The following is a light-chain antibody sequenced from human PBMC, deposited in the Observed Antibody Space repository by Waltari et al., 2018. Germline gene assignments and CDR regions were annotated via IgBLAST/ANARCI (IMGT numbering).Light chain of an antibody. CDR2: GAS. CDR1: QGVHDN. J-gene: IGKJ4*01. CDR3: QQYNRWPPLT. V-gene: IGKV3-15*01. Sequence: ETVMTQSPATLSVSPGERVTLSCRASQGVHDNLAWYQQKPGQAPRLLIYGASTGATGVPARFRGTGSGTDFTLTITSLQSEDSALYYCQQYNRWPPLTFGGGTKVEIK.